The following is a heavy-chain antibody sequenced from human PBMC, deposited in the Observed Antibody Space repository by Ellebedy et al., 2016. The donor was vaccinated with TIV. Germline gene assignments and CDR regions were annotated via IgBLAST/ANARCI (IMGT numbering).Heavy chain of an antibody. CDR3: ARGRRDNWSSYLFGH. CDR2: MNPKSGNT. CDR1: GYTFASYD. J-gene: IGHJ4*02. D-gene: IGHD1-1*01. Sequence: AASVKVSCKASGYTFASYDINWVRQANGQGLEWMGWMNPKSGNTGYAQKFQGRVTMTRNTAISTAFMELSSLRSEDTAVYYCARGRRDNWSSYLFGHWGQGTLVPVSS. V-gene: IGHV1-8*01.